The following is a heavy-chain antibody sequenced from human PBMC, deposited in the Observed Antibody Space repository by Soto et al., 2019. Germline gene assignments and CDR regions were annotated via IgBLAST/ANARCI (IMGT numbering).Heavy chain of an antibody. CDR3: TTARYYDFWSGYFAFDP. CDR2: NRGKADGGAA. Sequence: GGSLRLSCAASEFTFNDAWMTWVRQAPGKGLEWVGRNRGKADGGAADYAASVKGRFTISRDDSKNTLYLQMDSLKTEDTAVYYCTTARYYDFWSGYFAFDPWGQGILVTVSS. CDR1: EFTFNDAW. V-gene: IGHV3-15*01. D-gene: IGHD3-3*01. J-gene: IGHJ5*02.